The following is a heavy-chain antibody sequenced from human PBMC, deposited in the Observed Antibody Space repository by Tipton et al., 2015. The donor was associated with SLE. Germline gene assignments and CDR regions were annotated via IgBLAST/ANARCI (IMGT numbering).Heavy chain of an antibody. CDR3: ARVGEYAFDI. D-gene: IGHD3-3*01. Sequence: TLSLTCAVYGGSFSSYYWSWIRQPPGKGLEWIGYIYYSGSTNYNPSLKSRVTISVDTSKNQFSLKLSSVTAADTAVYYCARVGEYAFDIWGQGTMVTVSS. CDR1: GGSFSSYY. CDR2: IYYSGST. J-gene: IGHJ3*02. V-gene: IGHV4-59*12.